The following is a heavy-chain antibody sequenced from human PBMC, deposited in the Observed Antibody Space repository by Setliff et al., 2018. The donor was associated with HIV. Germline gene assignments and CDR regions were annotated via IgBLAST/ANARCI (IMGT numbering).Heavy chain of an antibody. D-gene: IGHD3-10*01. CDR2: INPSGDSA. J-gene: IGHJ4*02. CDR1: GDTFTRFH. CDR3: ATEDKGYYASGLG. V-gene: IGHV1-46*01. Sequence: ASVKVSCKASGDTFTRFHIHWVRQAPGQGLEWMGIINPSGDSANYAQKFQGRATMTRDTSTSTVYMEVSSLRSEDTAVYYCATEDKGYYASGLGWGQGTLVTVS.